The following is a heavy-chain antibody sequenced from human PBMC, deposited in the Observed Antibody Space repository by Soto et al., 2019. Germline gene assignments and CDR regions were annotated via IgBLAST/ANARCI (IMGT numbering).Heavy chain of an antibody. J-gene: IGHJ6*02. D-gene: IGHD1-7*01. V-gene: IGHV4-30-4*01. CDR1: GGSISSGDYY. CDR3: AREPELLPRFSGGMDV. CDR2: IYYSGST. Sequence: SETLSLTCTVSGGSISSGDYYWSWIRQPPGKGLEWIGYIYYSGSTYYNPSLKSLVTISVDTSKNQFSLKLSSVTAADTAVYYCAREPELLPRFSGGMDVWGQGTTVTVSS.